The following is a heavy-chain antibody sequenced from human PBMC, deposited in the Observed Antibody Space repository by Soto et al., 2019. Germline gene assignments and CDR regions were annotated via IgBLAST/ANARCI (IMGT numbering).Heavy chain of an antibody. Sequence: PGGSLRLSCAASGFTCRNNVLSWVRQAPGKGLDWVSGITGSGRDTYYADSVKGRFTISRDNSKNMVFLQMNSLRAEDTALYYCAKNGLDNSPSAIDSWGPGTLVTASS. D-gene: IGHD2-8*01. CDR2: ITGSGRDT. V-gene: IGHV3-23*01. CDR3: AKNGLDNSPSAIDS. CDR1: GFTCRNNV. J-gene: IGHJ4*02.